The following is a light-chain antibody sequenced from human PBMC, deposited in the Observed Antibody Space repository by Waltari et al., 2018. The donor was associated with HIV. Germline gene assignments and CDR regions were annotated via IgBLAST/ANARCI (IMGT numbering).Light chain of an antibody. CDR3: MQATQFPHT. Sequence: DIVMTQTPLSSPVTLGQPAPISCRSSQSLVDSDGNTYLSWLRQRPGQPPRLLIYQISKRFSGVPDRFSGSGAGTDFTLKISRVEAEDVGIYYCMQATQFPHTFGQGTKLEI. J-gene: IGKJ2*01. V-gene: IGKV2-24*01. CDR2: QIS. CDR1: QSLVDSDGNTY.